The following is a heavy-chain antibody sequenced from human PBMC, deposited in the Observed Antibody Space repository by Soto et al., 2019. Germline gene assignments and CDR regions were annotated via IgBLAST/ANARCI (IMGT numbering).Heavy chain of an antibody. V-gene: IGHV3-23*01. D-gene: IGHD3-22*01. J-gene: IGHJ4*02. CDR1: GFTFSSYA. CDR3: AKAFDNSGYTYERAFDY. Sequence: EVQLLESGGGLVQPGGSLRLSCAASGFTFSSYAMAWVRQAPGKGLEWVSTVSGLGNGVYQPDYVKGRFTISRDNVKNTVDLQMNGLRVEDTALYYCAKAFDNSGYTYERAFDYWGQGALVTVSS. CDR2: VSGLGNGV.